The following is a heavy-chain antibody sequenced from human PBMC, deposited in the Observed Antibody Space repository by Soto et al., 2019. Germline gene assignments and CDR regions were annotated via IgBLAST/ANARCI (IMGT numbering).Heavy chain of an antibody. CDR3: ASHSGSKWDIDS. D-gene: IGHD1-26*01. Sequence: VVAMRISCKVAGESCITHDISWMRLMPGKGLEWMGRINPYDSNTNYRPSFQGHVTISADKSIITAYLQWSSLKASDAAMYYCASHSGSKWDIDSLGQGTLVTVSS. CDR2: INPYDSNT. V-gene: IGHV5-10-1*01. CDR1: GESCITHD. J-gene: IGHJ4*02.